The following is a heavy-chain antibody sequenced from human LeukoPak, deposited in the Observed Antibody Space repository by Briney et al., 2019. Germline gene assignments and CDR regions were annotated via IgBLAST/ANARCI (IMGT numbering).Heavy chain of an antibody. D-gene: IGHD3-3*01. Sequence: PGGSLRLSCAASGFTFSSSAMSWVRQGPGKGLEWVSAISGSGDRTYYADSVRGRFTISRDNSKNTLYLQMNSLRAEDTAVYYCAKDGADFWRGYYSSGDNYYYMDVWGKGTTVTVSS. J-gene: IGHJ6*03. CDR1: GFTFSSSA. V-gene: IGHV3-23*01. CDR3: AKDGADFWRGYYSSGDNYYYMDV. CDR2: ISGSGDRT.